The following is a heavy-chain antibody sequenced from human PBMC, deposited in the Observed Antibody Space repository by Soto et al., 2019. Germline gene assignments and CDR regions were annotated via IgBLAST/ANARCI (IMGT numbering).Heavy chain of an antibody. D-gene: IGHD4-17*01. Sequence: EVQLLESGGGLVQPGGSLRLSCAASGFTFSSYAMSWVRQAPGKGLEWVSSISGSGDDTHYADSVKGRFTISRVNSKNTLFLQMSRLRVEDTAVYYCAKRHTVTTSGCFDFWGQGNLVTVSS. CDR3: AKRHTVTTSGCFDF. CDR1: GFTFSSYA. J-gene: IGHJ4*02. V-gene: IGHV3-23*01. CDR2: ISGSGDDT.